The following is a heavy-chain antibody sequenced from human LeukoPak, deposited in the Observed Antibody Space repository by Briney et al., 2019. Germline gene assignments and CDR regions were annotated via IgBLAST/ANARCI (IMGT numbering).Heavy chain of an antibody. CDR2: INPNSGGT. CDR3: AAGVYYSELDY. D-gene: IGHD1-26*01. CDR1: GYTFTSYD. J-gene: IGHJ4*02. V-gene: IGHV1-2*02. Sequence: GASVKVSCKASGYTFTSYDINWVRQAPGQGLEWMGWINPNSGGTNYAQKFQGRVTMTSDTSISTAYMELNRLRSDDTAVYYCAAGVYYSELDYWGQGTLVTVSS.